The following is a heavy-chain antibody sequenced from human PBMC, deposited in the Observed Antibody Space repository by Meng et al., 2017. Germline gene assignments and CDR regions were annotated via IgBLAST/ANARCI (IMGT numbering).Heavy chain of an antibody. D-gene: IGHD3-10*01. Sequence: QVQLGQVVAEGKKPGSSVKVSCRASGGTFSRYAISWLRQAPGQGLEWMGGIIPIFGTATYAQKFQGRVTITADKSTSTAYMELSSLRSEDTAVYYCASLTGWFDPWGQGTLVTVSS. CDR1: GGTFSRYA. CDR2: IIPIFGTA. J-gene: IGHJ5*02. CDR3: ASLTGWFDP. V-gene: IGHV1-69*06.